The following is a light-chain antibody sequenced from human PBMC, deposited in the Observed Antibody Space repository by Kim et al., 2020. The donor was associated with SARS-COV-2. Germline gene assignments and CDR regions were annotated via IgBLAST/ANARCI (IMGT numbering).Light chain of an antibody. V-gene: IGLV3-21*03. J-gene: IGLJ2*01. Sequence: APGKTARITCGGNNIGSKSVHWYQQKPGQAPVLVGYDDSDRPSGIPERFSGSNSGNTATLTISRLEAGDEADYYCQVWDSSSDHVVFGGGTQLTVL. CDR2: DDS. CDR1: NIGSKS. CDR3: QVWDSSSDHVV.